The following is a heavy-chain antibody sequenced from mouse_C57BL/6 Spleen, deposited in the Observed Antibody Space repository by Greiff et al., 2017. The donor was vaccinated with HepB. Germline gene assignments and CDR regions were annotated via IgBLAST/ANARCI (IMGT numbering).Heavy chain of an antibody. D-gene: IGHD3-1*01. CDR3: ARELGPYFDY. CDR2: ISSGSSTI. V-gene: IGHV5-17*01. Sequence: EVKLVESGGGLVKPGGSLKLSCAASGFTFSDYGMHWVRQAPEKGLEWVAYISSGSSTIYYADTVKGRFTISREDAKNTLFLQMTSLRSEDTAMYYCARELGPYFDYWGQGTTLTVSS. CDR1: GFTFSDYG. J-gene: IGHJ2*01.